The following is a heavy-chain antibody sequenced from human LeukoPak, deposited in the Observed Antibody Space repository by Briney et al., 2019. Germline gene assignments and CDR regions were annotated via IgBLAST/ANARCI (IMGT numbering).Heavy chain of an antibody. Sequence: GGSLRLSCAASGFTVSSNYMSWVRQAPGKGLEWVSVIYSGGSTYYADSVKGRFTISRDNSKNTLYLQMNSLRAEDTAVYYCARDQAAYYDRSGYHYSSTAAAFDIWGQGTVVTVSS. CDR3: ARDQAAYYDRSGYHYSSTAAAFDI. V-gene: IGHV3-53*01. CDR1: GFTVSSNY. J-gene: IGHJ3*02. D-gene: IGHD3-22*01. CDR2: IYSGGST.